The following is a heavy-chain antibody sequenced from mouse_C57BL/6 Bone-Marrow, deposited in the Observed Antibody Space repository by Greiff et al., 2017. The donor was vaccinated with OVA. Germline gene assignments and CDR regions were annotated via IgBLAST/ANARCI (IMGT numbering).Heavy chain of an antibody. Sequence: VQLQQPGAELVMPGASVKLSCKASGYTFTSYWMHWVKQRPGQGLEWIGEIDPSDSYTNYNQKFKGKSTLTVDKSSSTAYMQLSSLTSEDSAVYYCARAIYDGYYVGAMDYWGQGTSVTVSS. CDR2: IDPSDSYT. V-gene: IGHV1-69*01. CDR1: GYTFTSYW. CDR3: ARAIYDGYYVGAMDY. J-gene: IGHJ4*01. D-gene: IGHD2-3*01.